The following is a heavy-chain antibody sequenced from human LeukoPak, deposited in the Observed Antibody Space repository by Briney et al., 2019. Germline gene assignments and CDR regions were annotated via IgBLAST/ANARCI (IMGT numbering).Heavy chain of an antibody. CDR3: ASTYSGSYYDYNWFDP. D-gene: IGHD1-26*01. CDR2: INHSGST. V-gene: IGHV4-34*01. Sequence: SETLSLTCAVCGGSFSGYYWSWIRQPPGKGLEWIGEINHSGSTNYNPSLKSRVTISVDTSKNQFSLKLSSVTAADTAVYYCASTYSGSYYDYNWFDPWGQGTLVTVSS. CDR1: GGSFSGYY. J-gene: IGHJ5*02.